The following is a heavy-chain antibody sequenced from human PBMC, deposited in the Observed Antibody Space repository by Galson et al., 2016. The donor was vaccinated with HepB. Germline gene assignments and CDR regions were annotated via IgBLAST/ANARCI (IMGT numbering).Heavy chain of an antibody. V-gene: IGHV3-21*01. Sequence: SLRLSCAASGFTFSDYSMSWVRQAPGKGLEWVSSISGSSTYIYYGDSVKGRFTISRDNAKNSLSLQMNSLRAEDTALYFCARVSGADNYLGLDVWGQGTTVTVSS. CDR3: ARVSGADNYLGLDV. CDR1: GFTFSDYS. D-gene: IGHD1-26*01. J-gene: IGHJ6*02. CDR2: ISGSSTYI.